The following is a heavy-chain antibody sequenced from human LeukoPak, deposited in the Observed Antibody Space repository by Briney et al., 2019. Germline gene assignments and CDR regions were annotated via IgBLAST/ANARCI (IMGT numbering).Heavy chain of an antibody. Sequence: PGGSLRLSCAASGFTFSSYWMHWVRQAPGKGLVWVSRINSDGSSTSYVDSVKGRFTISRDNAKDTLYLQMNSLRAEDTAVYYCARGGEYNYGFFDYWGQGTLVTVSS. CDR2: INSDGSST. D-gene: IGHD5-18*01. CDR1: GFTFSSYW. V-gene: IGHV3-74*01. CDR3: ARGGEYNYGFFDY. J-gene: IGHJ4*02.